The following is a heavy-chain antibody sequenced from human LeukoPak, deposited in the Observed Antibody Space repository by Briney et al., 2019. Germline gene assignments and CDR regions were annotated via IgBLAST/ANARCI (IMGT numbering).Heavy chain of an antibody. CDR3: ATTYYDFWSGYSHPLYFDY. Sequence: ASVKVSCKASGYTFTSYGISWVRQAPGQGLEWMGWISAYNGNTNYAQKLQGRVTMTTDTSTSTAYMALRSLRSDDTAVYYCATTYYDFWSGYSHPLYFDYWGQGTLVTVSS. V-gene: IGHV1-18*01. J-gene: IGHJ4*02. CDR1: GYTFTSYG. CDR2: ISAYNGNT. D-gene: IGHD3-3*01.